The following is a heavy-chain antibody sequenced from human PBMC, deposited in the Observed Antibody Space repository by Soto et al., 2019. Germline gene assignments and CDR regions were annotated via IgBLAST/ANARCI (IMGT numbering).Heavy chain of an antibody. Sequence: ASVKVSCKASGYTFTSYGISWVRQAPGQGLEWMGWISAYNGNTNYAQKLQGRVTMTTDTSTSTAYMELRSLRSDDTAVYYCARVYYDFWSGYSPGSMDVWRQGTTVTVSS. CDR2: ISAYNGNT. V-gene: IGHV1-18*01. CDR3: ARVYYDFWSGYSPGSMDV. D-gene: IGHD3-3*01. J-gene: IGHJ6*02. CDR1: GYTFTSYG.